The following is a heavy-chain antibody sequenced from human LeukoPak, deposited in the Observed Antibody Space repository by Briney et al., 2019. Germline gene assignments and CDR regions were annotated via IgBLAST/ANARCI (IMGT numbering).Heavy chain of an antibody. V-gene: IGHV1-2*02. D-gene: IGHD6-13*01. CDR3: ARGYIAAAGIDY. J-gene: IGHJ4*02. CDR2: INPNSGGT. Sequence: ASVKVSFKASGYTFTDYYVHWVRQAPGQGLEWMGWINPNSGGTHYDQKFQGRVTVTRDTSINTTYMQFSSLRSDDTAVYYCARGYIAAAGIDYWGQGTLVTVSS. CDR1: GYTFTDYY.